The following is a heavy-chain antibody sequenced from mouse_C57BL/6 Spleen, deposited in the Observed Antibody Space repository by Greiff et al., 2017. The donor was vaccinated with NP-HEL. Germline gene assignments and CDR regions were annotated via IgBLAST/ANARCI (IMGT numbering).Heavy chain of an antibody. D-gene: IGHD1-1*01. Sequence: QVQLKESGAELVKPGASVKISCKASGYAFSSYWMNWVKQRPGKGLEWIGQIYPGDGDTNYNGKFKGKATLTADKSSSTAYMQLSSLTSEDSAVYFCARSITTVRYFDYWGQGTTLTVSS. CDR3: ARSITTVRYFDY. V-gene: IGHV1-80*01. CDR1: GYAFSSYW. CDR2: IYPGDGDT. J-gene: IGHJ2*01.